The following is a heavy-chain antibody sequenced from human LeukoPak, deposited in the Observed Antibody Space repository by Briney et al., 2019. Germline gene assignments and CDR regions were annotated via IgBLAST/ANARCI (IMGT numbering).Heavy chain of an antibody. CDR3: ARDGGGWNFDY. Sequence: ASVKVSCKASGYTFITSYMHWVRQAPGQGLEWMGRIIPSGSVISYAQKFQGRVTMTRDTSSNTFYMELSSLRSEDTAIYYCARDGGGWNFDYWGQGTLVTASS. CDR2: IIPSGSVI. V-gene: IGHV1-46*01. J-gene: IGHJ4*02. CDR1: GYTFITSY. D-gene: IGHD3-16*01.